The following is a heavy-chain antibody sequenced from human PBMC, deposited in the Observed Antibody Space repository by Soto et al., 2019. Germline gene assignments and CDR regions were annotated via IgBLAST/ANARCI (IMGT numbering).Heavy chain of an antibody. Sequence: PGGSLRLSCAASGFTFSSYAMNWVRQAPGKGLEWVSAISISGGSTYYADSVKGRFTISRDNSKNTLYLQMNTLTAEDTAVYYCAKASTWYPYFDYWGQGTLVTVSS. CDR2: ISISGGST. V-gene: IGHV3-23*01. CDR1: GFTFSSYA. CDR3: AKASTWYPYFDY. J-gene: IGHJ4*02. D-gene: IGHD6-13*01.